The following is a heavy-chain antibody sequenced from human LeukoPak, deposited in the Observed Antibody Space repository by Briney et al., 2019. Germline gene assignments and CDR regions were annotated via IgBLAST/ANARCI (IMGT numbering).Heavy chain of an antibody. CDR3: ARHVDTATDYFDY. D-gene: IGHD5-18*01. CDR1: GGSISSSSYY. V-gene: IGHV4-39*01. CDR2: IYDSGSS. J-gene: IGHJ4*02. Sequence: PSETLSLTCTVSGGSISSSSYYWGWIRQPPGKGLEWIVRIYDSGSSYYNTSLKSRVTTSVHTTKNQFSLKLSSVTAADTAVYYCARHVDTATDYFDYWGQGTLVTVSS.